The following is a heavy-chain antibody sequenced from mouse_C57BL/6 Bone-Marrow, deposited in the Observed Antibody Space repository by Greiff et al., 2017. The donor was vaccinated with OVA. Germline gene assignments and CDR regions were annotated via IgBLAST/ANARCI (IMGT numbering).Heavy chain of an antibody. D-gene: IGHD1-1*01. V-gene: IGHV2-2*01. CDR2: IWSGGST. CDR3: ASHYYGSSSPFDY. Sequence: VHVKQSGPGLVQPSQSLSITCTVSGFSLTSYGVHWVRQSPGKGLEWLGVIWSGGSTDYNAAFISRLSISKDNSKSQVFFKMNSLQADDTAIYYCASHYYGSSSPFDYWGQGTTLTVSS. CDR1: GFSLTSYG. J-gene: IGHJ2*01.